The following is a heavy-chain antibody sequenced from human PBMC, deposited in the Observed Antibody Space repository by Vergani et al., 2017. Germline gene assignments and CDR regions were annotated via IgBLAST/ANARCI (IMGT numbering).Heavy chain of an antibody. V-gene: IGHV3-33*06. Sequence: VQLVESGGGLVQPGGSLRLSCAASGFTFSSYAMSWVRQAPGKGLEWVAVIWYDGSNKYYADSVKGRFTISRDNSKNTLYLQMNSLRAEDTAVYYCAKGSLPYSSSWLGDYWGQGTLVTVSS. D-gene: IGHD6-13*01. J-gene: IGHJ4*02. CDR3: AKGSLPYSSSWLGDY. CDR2: IWYDGSNK. CDR1: GFTFSSYA.